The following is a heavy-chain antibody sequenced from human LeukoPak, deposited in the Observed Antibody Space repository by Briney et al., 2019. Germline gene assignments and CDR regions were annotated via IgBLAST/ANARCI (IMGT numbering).Heavy chain of an antibody. D-gene: IGHD3-9*01. CDR3: ARAYYDILTGPKQTAFDI. V-gene: IGHV4-59*01. CDR1: GGSISSYY. Sequence: SETLSLTCTVSGGSISSYYWSWIRQPPGKGLEWIGYIYYSGSTNYNPSLKSRVTISVDTSKNQFSLKLSSVTAADTAVYYCARAYYDILTGPKQTAFDIWGQGTMVTVSS. J-gene: IGHJ3*02. CDR2: IYYSGST.